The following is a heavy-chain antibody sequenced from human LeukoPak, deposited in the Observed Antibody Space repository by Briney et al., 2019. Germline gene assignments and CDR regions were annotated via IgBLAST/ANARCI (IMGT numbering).Heavy chain of an antibody. CDR2: INHSGST. Sequence: PSETLSLTCAVYGGSFSGYYWSWIRQPPGKGLEWIGEINHSGSTNYNPSLKSRVTISVDTSKNQFSLKLSSVTAADTAVYYCARANWKDYYFDYWGQGTLVTVSS. D-gene: IGHD1-1*01. J-gene: IGHJ4*02. CDR3: ARANWKDYYFDY. V-gene: IGHV4-34*01. CDR1: GGSFSGYY.